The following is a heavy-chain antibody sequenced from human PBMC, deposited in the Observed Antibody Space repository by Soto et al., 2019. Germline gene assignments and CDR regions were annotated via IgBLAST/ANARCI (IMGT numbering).Heavy chain of an antibody. CDR2: IWYDGSSK. CDR3: AKPSYDLWSGYYHPFDG. Sequence: QVKLVESGGGVGQPGRSLRLSCAVSGFTYSSYGMNWVRQAPGTGLEWVALIWYDGSSKFYADSVKGRFTISRDNSKNTLSLEMSSLRAEDTAMYYCAKPSYDLWSGYYHPFDGWGQGTLVTVSS. V-gene: IGHV3-33*06. D-gene: IGHD3-3*01. CDR1: GFTYSSYG. J-gene: IGHJ4*02.